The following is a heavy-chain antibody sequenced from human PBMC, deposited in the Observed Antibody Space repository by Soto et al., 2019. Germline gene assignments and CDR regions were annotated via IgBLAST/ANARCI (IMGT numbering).Heavy chain of an antibody. CDR2: IYYSGST. V-gene: IGHV4-59*01. D-gene: IGHD4-17*01. J-gene: IGHJ6*02. CDR3: ARGAGDYGYYYYYGMDV. Sequence: PSETLSLTCIVSGGSISSYYWSWIRQPPGKGLEWIGYIYYSGSTNYNPSLKSRVTISVDTSKNQFSLKLSSVTAADTAVYYCARGAGDYGYYYYYGMDVWGQGTTVTVSS. CDR1: GGSISSYY.